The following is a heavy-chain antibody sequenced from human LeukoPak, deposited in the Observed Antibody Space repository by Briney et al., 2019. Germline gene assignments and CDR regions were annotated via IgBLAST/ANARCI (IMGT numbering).Heavy chain of an antibody. V-gene: IGHV3-7*01. Sequence: QPGASLRLSCAASGFSFSSYWMSWVRRVPGKGPEWVANIKPDGSEKYYVDSVKGRFMVSRDNAKNSLYLQMNSLRAEDTAMYYCAEGSNYGDSSFWGQGTLVTVSS. CDR1: GFSFSSYW. D-gene: IGHD4-17*01. J-gene: IGHJ4*02. CDR3: AEGSNYGDSSF. CDR2: IKPDGSEK.